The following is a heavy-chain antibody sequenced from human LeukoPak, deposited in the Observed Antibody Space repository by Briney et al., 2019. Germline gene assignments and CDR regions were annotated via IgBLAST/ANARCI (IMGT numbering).Heavy chain of an antibody. CDR2: INPNSGDT. V-gene: IGHV1-2*02. CDR1: GFNVIDYY. D-gene: IGHD1-1*01. J-gene: IGHJ4*02. Sequence: ASVKVSCKASGFNVIDYYIYWVRQAPGRGLEWMGWINPNSGDTSYAQKFQGRVTMTRDTSINTAYMELSRLRFDDTAVYYCARDLQPFNNKIDYWGQGTLVTVSS. CDR3: ARDLQPFNNKIDY.